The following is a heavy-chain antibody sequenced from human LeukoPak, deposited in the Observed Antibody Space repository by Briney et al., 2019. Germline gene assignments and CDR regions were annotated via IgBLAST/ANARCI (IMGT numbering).Heavy chain of an antibody. J-gene: IGHJ6*02. D-gene: IGHD3-3*01. CDR1: GGSFSGYY. Sequence: SETLSLTCAVYGGSFSGYYWSWIRQPPGKGLEWIGEINHSGSTNYNPSLKSRVTISVDTSKNQFSLKLSSVTAADTAVYYCARGPYDFWSGYYFYYYYGMDVWGQGATVTVSS. CDR3: ARGPYDFWSGYYFYYYYGMDV. V-gene: IGHV4-34*01. CDR2: INHSGST.